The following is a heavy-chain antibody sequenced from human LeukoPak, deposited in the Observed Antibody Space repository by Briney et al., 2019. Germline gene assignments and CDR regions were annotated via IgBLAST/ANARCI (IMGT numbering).Heavy chain of an antibody. CDR1: GGSFSGYY. J-gene: IGHJ6*04. Sequence: TSETLSLTCAVYGGSFSGYYWSWIRQPPGKGLEWIGEINHSGSTNYNPSLKSRVTISVDTSKNQFSLKLSSVTAADTAVYYCARVLPVWGRDLYYYYYGMDVWGKGTTVTVSS. CDR2: INHSGST. V-gene: IGHV4-34*01. CDR3: ARVLPVWGRDLYYYYYGMDV. D-gene: IGHD3-16*01.